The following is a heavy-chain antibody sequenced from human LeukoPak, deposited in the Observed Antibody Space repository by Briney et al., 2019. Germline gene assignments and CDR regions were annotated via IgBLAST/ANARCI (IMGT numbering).Heavy chain of an antibody. J-gene: IGHJ4*02. V-gene: IGHV3-7*01. D-gene: IGHD6-19*01. CDR3: ATGGGSGFGY. CDR1: GFTFTDFW. CDR2: MRPDGSEK. Sequence: PGGSLRLSCAASGFTFTDFWLNWVRQAPGKGLGWVAHMRPDGSEKFYVDSVKGRFTISRDNAKNSLYLQMNNLRDDDTAVYYCATGGGSGFGYWGQGTLVTVS.